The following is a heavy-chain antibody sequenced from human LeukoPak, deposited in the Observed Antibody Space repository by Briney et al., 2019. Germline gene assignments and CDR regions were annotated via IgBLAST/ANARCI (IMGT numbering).Heavy chain of an antibody. V-gene: IGHV3-7*04. Sequence: GGSLRLSSAASGFAFSGYWMSWVRQAPGKGLEWVANIKQDGSEKYYVDSVKGRFTIFRDNAKNSLYLQMNSLRAEDTAVYYCARALYSGYDYYFDYWGQGTLVTVSS. CDR1: GFAFSGYW. D-gene: IGHD5-12*01. CDR2: IKQDGSEK. J-gene: IGHJ4*02. CDR3: ARALYSGYDYYFDY.